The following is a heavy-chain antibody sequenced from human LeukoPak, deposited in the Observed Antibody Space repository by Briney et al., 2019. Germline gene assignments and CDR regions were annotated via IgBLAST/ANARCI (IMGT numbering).Heavy chain of an antibody. CDR3: AKGSYYDSSGYFYFDY. CDR2: ISGSGDNT. J-gene: IGHJ4*02. V-gene: IGHV3-23*01. Sequence: PGGSLRLSCAASGFTFSSYAMSWVRQAPGKGLEWVSGISGSGDNTYYADSVKGRFTISRDNSKSTLYVQVNSLGTEDTAAYYCAKGSYYDSSGYFYFDYWGQGTLVTVSS. D-gene: IGHD3-22*01. CDR1: GFTFSSYA.